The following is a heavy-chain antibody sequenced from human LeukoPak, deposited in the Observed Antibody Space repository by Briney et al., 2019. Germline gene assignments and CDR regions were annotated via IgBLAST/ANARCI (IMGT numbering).Heavy chain of an antibody. J-gene: IGHJ5*02. V-gene: IGHV3-15*01. Sequence: GGSLRLSCVASGFTFSHAWLSWVRQAPGKGLEWVGRIKSKTDGGTTDYAAPVKGRFTISRDDSKNTLYLQMNSLKTEDTAVYYCATGDYYGSGSYKSWGQGTLVTVSS. CDR2: IKSKTDGGTT. CDR3: ATGDYYGSGSYKS. D-gene: IGHD3-10*01. CDR1: GFTFSHAW.